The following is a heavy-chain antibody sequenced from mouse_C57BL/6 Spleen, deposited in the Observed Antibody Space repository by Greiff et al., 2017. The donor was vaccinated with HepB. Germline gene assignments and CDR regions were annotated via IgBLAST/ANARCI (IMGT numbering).Heavy chain of an antibody. Sequence: QVHVKQPGTELVKPGASVKLSCKASGYTFTSYWMHWVKQRPGQGLEWIGNINPSNGGTNYNEKFKSKATLTVDKSSSTAYMQLSSLTSEDSAVYYCARQLRPHYFDYWGQGTTLTVSS. CDR1: GYTFTSYW. D-gene: IGHD3-2*02. CDR2: INPSNGGT. J-gene: IGHJ2*01. CDR3: ARQLRPHYFDY. V-gene: IGHV1-53*01.